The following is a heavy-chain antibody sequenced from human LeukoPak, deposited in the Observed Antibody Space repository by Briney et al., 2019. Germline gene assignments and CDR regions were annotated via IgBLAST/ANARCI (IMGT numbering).Heavy chain of an antibody. J-gene: IGHJ4*02. V-gene: IGHV3-9*01. D-gene: IGHD3-22*01. CDR2: ISWDSSII. CDR3: VKGNSYDRGGLPLDY. Sequence: PGRSLRLSCAASGITFDDYAMHWVRQAPQKGLEWVSGISWDSSIIGYADSVKGRFTISRDNAKNSLYLQMNGLRADGTAFYYCVKGNSYDRGGLPLDYGGQGPLVTV. CDR1: GITFDDYA.